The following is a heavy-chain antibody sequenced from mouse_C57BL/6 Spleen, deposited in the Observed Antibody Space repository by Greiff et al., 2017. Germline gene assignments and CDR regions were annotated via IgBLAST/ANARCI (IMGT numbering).Heavy chain of an antibody. Sequence: SGAELARPGASVKLSCKASGYTFTSYGISWVKQRTGQGLEWIGEIYPRSGNTYYNEKFKGKATLTADKSSSTAYMELRSLTSEDSAVYFCARSASYYYGSSYLLYAMDYWGQGTSVTVSS. CDR2: IYPRSGNT. D-gene: IGHD1-1*01. V-gene: IGHV1-81*01. J-gene: IGHJ4*01. CDR3: ARSASYYYGSSYLLYAMDY. CDR1: GYTFTSYG.